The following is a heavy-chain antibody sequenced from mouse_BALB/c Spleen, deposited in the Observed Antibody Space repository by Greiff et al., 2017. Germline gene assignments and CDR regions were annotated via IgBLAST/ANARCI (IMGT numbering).Heavy chain of an antibody. V-gene: IGHV2-4-1*01. CDR3: ARNWGLRRGYAMDY. CDR1: GFSLTSYG. D-gene: IGHD2-4*01. Sequence: VKLVESGPGLVQPSQSLSITCTVSGFSLTSYGVHWVRQSPGKGLEWLGVIWSGGSTDYNAAFISRLSISKDNSKSQVFFKMNSLQADDTAIYYCARNWGLRRGYAMDYWGQGTSVTVSS. CDR2: IWSGGST. J-gene: IGHJ4*01.